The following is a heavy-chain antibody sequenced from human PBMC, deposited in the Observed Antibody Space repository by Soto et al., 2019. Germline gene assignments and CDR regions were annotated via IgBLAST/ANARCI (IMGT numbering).Heavy chain of an antibody. D-gene: IGHD3-3*01. V-gene: IGHV3-30-3*01. CDR1: GFTFSRHT. Sequence: QVQLVESGGGVVQPGRSLRLSCASSGFTFSRHTMHWVRQAPGKGLEWVAAISDDVSNTYYADSVQGRFTISRDNSKNTLSLQMNSLSSEDTAVHHCAREVYYDFWSGFNTHPYYFDDWGQGTLVTVSS. J-gene: IGHJ4*02. CDR3: AREVYYDFWSGFNTHPYYFDD. CDR2: ISDDVSNT.